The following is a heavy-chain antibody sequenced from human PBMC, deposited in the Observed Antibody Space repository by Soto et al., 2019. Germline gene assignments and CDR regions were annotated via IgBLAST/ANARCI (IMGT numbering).Heavy chain of an antibody. CDR1: GLTFSNYA. CDR3: ARESSSTVTTGGGGSAKDY. J-gene: IGHJ4*02. D-gene: IGHD4-17*01. CDR2: ISYDGTDR. V-gene: IGHV3-30-3*01. Sequence: QVHLVESGGGVVQPGRSLRLSCAASGLTFSNYAMHWVRQAPGKGLEWVAFISYDGTDRCYPDSVKGRFTIFRDNSKNTLYLQMNSLKTEDTAVYYCARESSSTVTTGGGGSAKDYWGQGTLVTVSS.